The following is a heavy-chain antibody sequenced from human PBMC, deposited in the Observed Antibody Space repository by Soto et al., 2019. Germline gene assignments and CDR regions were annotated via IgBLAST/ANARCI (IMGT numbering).Heavy chain of an antibody. V-gene: IGHV3-30*18. CDR1: GFTFSSYG. CDR2: ISYDGSNK. CDR3: AKDSPFDY. Sequence: PGGSLRLSCAASGFTFSSYGMHWVRQAPGKGLEWVAVISYDGSNKYYADSVKGRFTISRDNSENTLYLQMNSLRAEDTAVYYCAKDSPFDYWGQGTLVTVSS. J-gene: IGHJ4*02.